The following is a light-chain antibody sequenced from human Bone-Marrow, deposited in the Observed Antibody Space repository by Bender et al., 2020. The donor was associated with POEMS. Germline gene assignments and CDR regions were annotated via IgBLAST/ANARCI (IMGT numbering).Light chain of an antibody. CDR2: DVI. CDR3: SSYTIRSTYV. V-gene: IGLV2-14*03. J-gene: IGLJ1*01. Sequence: QSALTQPASVSGSPGQSITISCTGTTGDVGYYNYVSWYQHHPGKAPKLMIYDVINRPSGISNRFSGSKSGNTASLTISGLQADDEADYYCSSYTIRSTYVFGTGTKVTVL. CDR1: TGDVGYYNY.